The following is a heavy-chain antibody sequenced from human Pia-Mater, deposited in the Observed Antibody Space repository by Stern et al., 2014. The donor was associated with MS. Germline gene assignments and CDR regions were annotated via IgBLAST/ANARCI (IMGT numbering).Heavy chain of an antibody. Sequence: VQLVESGAEVKKPGSSVKVSCKASGGTFNVYAINWLRQAPGQGLEWIGGIIPTFGTANYAQKFQGRVTITADESTRTSSMQLRSLRYDDTAVYYCARDGRHTDNYGLDVWGQGTTVTVSS. CDR2: IIPTFGTA. V-gene: IGHV1-69*01. J-gene: IGHJ6*02. CDR3: ARDGRHTDNYGLDV. D-gene: IGHD3-9*01. CDR1: GGTFNVYA.